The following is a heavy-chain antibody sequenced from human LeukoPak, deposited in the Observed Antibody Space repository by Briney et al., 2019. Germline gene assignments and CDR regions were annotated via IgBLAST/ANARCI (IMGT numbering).Heavy chain of an antibody. V-gene: IGHV4-39*07. CDR2: IYYSGST. CDR1: GGSISSSSYY. CDR3: ARDPAVAGDYHRIDP. J-gene: IGHJ5*02. D-gene: IGHD6-19*01. Sequence: PSETLSLTCTISGGSISSSSYYWGWIRQPPGKGLEWIGSIYYSGSTYYNPSLKSRVTISVDTSKNQFSLKLSSVTAADTVVYYCARDPAVAGDYHRIDPWGQGTLVTVSS.